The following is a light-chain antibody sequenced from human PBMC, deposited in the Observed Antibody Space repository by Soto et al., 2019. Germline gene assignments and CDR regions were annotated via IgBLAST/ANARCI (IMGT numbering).Light chain of an antibody. CDR2: ALS. Sequence: DIQVTQSPSSLSASIGDRVIITCRASQPISTSLHWFQQKPGKAPKLLIYALSNLQSGVPSRFSGSGTGTEFTLIISSLQPEDVGNYFCLQSYSTPLTFGGGTKVQI. V-gene: IGKV1-39*01. J-gene: IGKJ4*01. CDR3: LQSYSTPLT. CDR1: QPISTS.